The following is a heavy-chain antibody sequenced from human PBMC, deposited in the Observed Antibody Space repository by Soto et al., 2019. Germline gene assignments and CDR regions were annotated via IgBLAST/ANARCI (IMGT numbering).Heavy chain of an antibody. J-gene: IGHJ5*02. CDR2: IVPSDSDT. CDR3: ARKDKSGYFNWFDP. D-gene: IGHD3-22*01. V-gene: IGHV5-51*01. CDR1: GYRFTSYW. Sequence: PGESLKISCRTSGYRFTSYWIAWVRQMPGKGLEWMGIIVPSDSDTRYSPSFQGQVTISADRSTSTVFLQWASLKASDTAVYFCARKDKSGYFNWFDPWGQGTLVTVSS.